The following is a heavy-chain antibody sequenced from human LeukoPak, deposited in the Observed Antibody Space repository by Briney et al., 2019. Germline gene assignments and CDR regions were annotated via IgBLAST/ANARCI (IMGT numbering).Heavy chain of an antibody. CDR3: ARRDGYYYYYAMDV. J-gene: IGHJ6*02. CDR1: GGSFSGYQ. Sequence: SETLSLTCAVYGGSFSGYQWSWIRQPPGKGLEWIGEINHSGTTNYNPSLKSRVTISVDTSKSQFSLKLSSVTAADTAVYYRARRDGYYYYYAMDVWGQGTTVTVSS. V-gene: IGHV4-34*01. CDR2: INHSGTT. D-gene: IGHD5-24*01.